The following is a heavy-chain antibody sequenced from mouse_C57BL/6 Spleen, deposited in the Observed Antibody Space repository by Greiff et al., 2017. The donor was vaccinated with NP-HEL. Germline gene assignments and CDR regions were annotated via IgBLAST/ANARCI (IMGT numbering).Heavy chain of an antibody. D-gene: IGHD1-1*01. J-gene: IGHJ1*03. CDR1: GFSLSTSGMG. CDR3: ARRAITTVDWYFDV. V-gene: IGHV8-12*01. CDR2: IYWDDDK. Sequence: QVTLKVCGPGILQSSQTLSLSCSFSGFSLSTSGMGVSWIRQPSGKGLEWLAHIYWDDDKRYNPSLKSRPTISKDTSRNQVFLKITSVDTADTATYYCARRAITTVDWYFDVWGTGTTVTVSS.